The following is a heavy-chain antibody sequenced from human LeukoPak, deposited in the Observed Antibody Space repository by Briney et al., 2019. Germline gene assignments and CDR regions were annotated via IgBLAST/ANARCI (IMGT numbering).Heavy chain of an antibody. J-gene: IGHJ4*02. CDR2: IYYSGST. Sequence: SETLSLTCTVSGGSISSGDYYWSWIRQPPRKGLEWIGYIYYSGSTYYNPSLKSRVTISVDTSKNQFSLKLSSVTAADTAVYYCARDLADEYYFDYWGQGTLVTVSS. V-gene: IGHV4-30-4*08. CDR3: ARDLADEYYFDY. CDR1: GGSISSGDYY.